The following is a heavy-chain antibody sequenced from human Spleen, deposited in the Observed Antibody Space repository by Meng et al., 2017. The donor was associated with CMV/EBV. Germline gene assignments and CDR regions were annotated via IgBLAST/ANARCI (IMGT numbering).Heavy chain of an antibody. D-gene: IGHD3-22*01. CDR1: GYSFTSYW. CDR3: ARRPYYYDSSGYFYWDWFDP. V-gene: IGHV5-51*01. J-gene: IGHJ5*02. CDR2: IYPGDSDT. Sequence: KVSCKCSGYSFTSYWIGWVRQMPGKGLEWMGIIYPGDSDTRYSPSFQGQVTISADKSISTAYLQWSSLKASDTAMYYCARRPYYYDSSGYFYWDWFDPWGQGTLVTVSS.